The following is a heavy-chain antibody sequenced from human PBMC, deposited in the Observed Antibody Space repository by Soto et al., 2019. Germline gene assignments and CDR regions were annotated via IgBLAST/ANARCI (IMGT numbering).Heavy chain of an antibody. CDR3: AREAMGAAAGSVDY. CDR1: GGTFSSYA. CDR2: IIPILGTA. V-gene: IGHV1-69*13. J-gene: IGHJ4*02. D-gene: IGHD6-13*01. Sequence: ASVKVSCKASGGTFSSYAISWVRQAPGQGLEWMGGIIPILGTANYAQKFQGRVTITADESTSTAYMELSSLRSEDTAVYYCAREAMGAAAGSVDYWGQGTLVTVSS.